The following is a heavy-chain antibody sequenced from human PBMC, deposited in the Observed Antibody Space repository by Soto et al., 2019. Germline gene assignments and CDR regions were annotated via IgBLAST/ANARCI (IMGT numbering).Heavy chain of an antibody. CDR3: ARDPMVRGMYYGMDV. V-gene: IGHV1-18*01. Sequence: QVQLVQSGAEVKKPGASVKVSCKASGYTFTSYGISWVRQAPGQGLEWMGWISAYNGNTNYAQKLQGRVTMTTDTSTSTAYMELRRWRSDDTAVYYCARDPMVRGMYYGMDVWGQGTTVTVSS. CDR1: GYTFTSYG. J-gene: IGHJ6*02. CDR2: ISAYNGNT. D-gene: IGHD3-10*01.